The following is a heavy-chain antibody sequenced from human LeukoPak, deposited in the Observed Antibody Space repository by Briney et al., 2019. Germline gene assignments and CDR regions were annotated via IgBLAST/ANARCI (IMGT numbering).Heavy chain of an antibody. Sequence: GGSLRLSCAASGFTFSNYWINWVRQAPGKGLEWVANIKQDGGETYCVDSVKGRFTISRDNAKNSLYLQMNSLRDEDTAVYYCARGGSGYSYGKIDSWGQGILVIVSS. CDR1: GFTFSNYW. CDR3: ARGGSGYSYGKIDS. J-gene: IGHJ4*02. D-gene: IGHD5-18*01. CDR2: IKQDGGET. V-gene: IGHV3-7*01.